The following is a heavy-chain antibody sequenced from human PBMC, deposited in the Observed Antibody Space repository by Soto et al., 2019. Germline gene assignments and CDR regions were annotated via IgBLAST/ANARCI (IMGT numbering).Heavy chain of an antibody. CDR1: GFTFSGYA. Sequence: GGFLRLSCAASGFTFSGYAMSWVRQAPGKGLEGVSAISGSGGSTYYADSVKGRFTISRDNSKNTLYLQMNSLRAEDTAVYYCAKRLCSGGSCYSRGVHYYGMDVWGQGTTVTVSS. CDR3: AKRLCSGGSCYSRGVHYYGMDV. D-gene: IGHD2-15*01. CDR2: ISGSGGST. V-gene: IGHV3-23*01. J-gene: IGHJ6*02.